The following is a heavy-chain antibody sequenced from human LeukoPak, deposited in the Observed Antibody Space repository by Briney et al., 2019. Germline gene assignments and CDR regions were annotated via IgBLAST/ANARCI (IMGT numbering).Heavy chain of an antibody. CDR3: VKGLEDRHDSSGYYSNWFDP. V-gene: IGHV3-23*01. Sequence: GGSLRLSCATSGFDFSSYSMNWVRQAPGKGLEWVSGISANGGRTYYADSVKGRFTISRDNSKNTLYVHMISLRAEDTAIYYCVKGLEDRHDSSGYYSNWFDPWGQGTLVTVSS. CDR2: ISANGGRT. J-gene: IGHJ5*02. D-gene: IGHD3-22*01. CDR1: GFDFSSYS.